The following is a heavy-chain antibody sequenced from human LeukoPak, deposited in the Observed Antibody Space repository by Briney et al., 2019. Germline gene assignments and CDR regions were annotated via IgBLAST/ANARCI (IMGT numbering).Heavy chain of an antibody. CDR3: ARQEWVGGEPFDY. CDR2: IYPGDSDT. V-gene: IGHV5-51*01. D-gene: IGHD1-26*01. CDR1: GYSFTSYW. Sequence: GESLKISCKGSGYSFTSYWIGWVRQMPGKGLEWMGIIYPGDSDTRYSPSFQGQVTISADKSINTAYLQWSSLKASDTAMYYCARQEWVGGEPFDYWGQGTLVTVSS. J-gene: IGHJ4*02.